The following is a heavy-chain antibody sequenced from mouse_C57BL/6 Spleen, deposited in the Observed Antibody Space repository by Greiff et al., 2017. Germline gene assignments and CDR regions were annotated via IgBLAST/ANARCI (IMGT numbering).Heavy chain of an antibody. Sequence: QVQLQQPGAELVRPGTSVTLSCKASGYTFTSYWMHWVKQRPGQGLEWIGVIDPSDSYTNYTQKFKGKATLTVDTSSSTAYMQLSSLTSEDSAVYYCAMVFDYWGQGTTLTVSS. CDR2: IDPSDSYT. J-gene: IGHJ2*01. CDR3: AMVFDY. V-gene: IGHV1-59*01. CDR1: GYTFTSYW.